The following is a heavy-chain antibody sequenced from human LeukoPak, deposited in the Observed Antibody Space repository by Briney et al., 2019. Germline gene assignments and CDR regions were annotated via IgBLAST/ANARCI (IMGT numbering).Heavy chain of an antibody. CDR2: ISSSSSYI. CDR1: GFTFSSYS. CDR3: AKENDILTGYASFDY. V-gene: IGHV3-21*04. J-gene: IGHJ4*02. Sequence: GGSLRLSCAASGFTFSSYSMNWVRQAPGKGLEWVSSISSSSSYIYYADSVKGRFTISRDNSKNTLYLQMNSLRAEDTAVYYCAKENDILTGYASFDYWGQGTLVTVSS. D-gene: IGHD3-9*01.